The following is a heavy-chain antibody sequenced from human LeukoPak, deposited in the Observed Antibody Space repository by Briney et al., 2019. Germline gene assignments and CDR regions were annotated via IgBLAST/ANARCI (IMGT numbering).Heavy chain of an antibody. D-gene: IGHD6-19*01. Sequence: GGSLRLSCAVSGFTFSDHFLDWVRQAPGKGLEWVGRSRNKAKSYTTEYAASVKGRFTISRDDSKNSLYLQMNSLETEDAAVYYCVRVGSVSGSDYLDYWGQGTLVTVSS. V-gene: IGHV3-72*01. CDR1: GFTFSDHF. CDR3: VRVGSVSGSDYLDY. J-gene: IGHJ4*02. CDR2: SRNKAKSYTT.